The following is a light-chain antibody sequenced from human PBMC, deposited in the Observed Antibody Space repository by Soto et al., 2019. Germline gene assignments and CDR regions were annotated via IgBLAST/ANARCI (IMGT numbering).Light chain of an antibody. CDR3: SSYTTSSSYV. CDR2: DVT. CDR1: SSDVGGYIY. Sequence: QSALTQPASVSGSPGQSITISCTGTSSDVGGYIYVSWYQQHPGKAPKLMIYDVTSRLSGVSYRFSGSQPGNTASLTISGLQAEDEADYYCSSYTTSSSYVFGTGTKVTVL. V-gene: IGLV2-14*01. J-gene: IGLJ1*01.